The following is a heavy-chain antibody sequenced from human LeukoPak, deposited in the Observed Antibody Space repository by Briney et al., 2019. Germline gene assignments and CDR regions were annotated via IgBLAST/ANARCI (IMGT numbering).Heavy chain of an antibody. CDR2: INHSGST. CDR3: ARGRSPDYYDCSGYYSSYLYYYHYYMDV. D-gene: IGHD3-22*01. J-gene: IGHJ6*03. CDR1: GASFSGYY. Sequence: TSETLSLTCAVYGASFSGYYWSWIRQPPGKGLEWIGEINHSGSTNYNPSVKSRVTISVDTSKNQFSLKLSSVTAADTAVYYCARGRSPDYYDCSGYYSSYLYYYHYYMDVWGKGTTVTVSS. V-gene: IGHV4-34*01.